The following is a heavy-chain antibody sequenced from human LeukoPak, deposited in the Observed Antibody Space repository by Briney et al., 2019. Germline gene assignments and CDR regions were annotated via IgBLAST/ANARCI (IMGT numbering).Heavy chain of an antibody. V-gene: IGHV4-59*01. CDR1: GGSLSRYY. J-gene: IGHJ3*02. CDR3: ARDQADSSGYSAGAFDI. CDR2: IYYSGSP. Sequence: SETLSLTCTVSGGSLSRYYWSWIRQPPGKGLEWIGYIYYSGSPNYNPSLKSRVSISAGTSKRQFSLKLTSVTAADTAVYYCARDQADSSGYSAGAFDIWGQGTMVTVSS. D-gene: IGHD3-22*01.